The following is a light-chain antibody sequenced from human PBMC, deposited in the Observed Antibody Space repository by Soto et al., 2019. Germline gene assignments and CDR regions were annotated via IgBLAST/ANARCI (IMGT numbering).Light chain of an antibody. Sequence: SQRAQYHYTLSGSVGGRVTITCRASQTISSWLAWYQQKPGKAPKLLIYAASSLQSGVPSRFSGSGSGTDFTLTISCLQSEDFATYYCQLYYSFPRTFGQGTNV. V-gene: IGKV1-5*01. CDR3: QLYYSFPRT. CDR2: AAS. J-gene: IGKJ1*01. CDR1: QTISSW.